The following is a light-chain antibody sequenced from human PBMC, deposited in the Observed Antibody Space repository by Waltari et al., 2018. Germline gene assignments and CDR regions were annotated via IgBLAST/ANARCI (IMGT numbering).Light chain of an antibody. CDR3: AAWDDSLTGSWV. V-gene: IGLV1-44*01. Sequence: QSVLTQPPSASGTPGQRVTIPCSGSNSNIGSNTVNWYQHFPGTAPKLLIYRNSQRPSGVPDRFSGSKSGPSSSLAISGLQSEDDADYYCAAWDDSLTGSWVFGGGTKLTV. J-gene: IGLJ3*02. CDR1: NSNIGSNT. CDR2: RNS.